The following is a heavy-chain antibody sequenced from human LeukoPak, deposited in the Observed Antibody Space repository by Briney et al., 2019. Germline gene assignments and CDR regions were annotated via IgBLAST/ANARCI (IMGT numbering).Heavy chain of an antibody. D-gene: IGHD6-6*01. CDR3: AREDPVLHYFDY. Sequence: GGSLRLSCAASGFSIRSNYMSWVRQAPGKGLEWVSIVYASGNTYYSDSVKGRFTISRDNSKNTLYLQMNSLRAEDTAVYYCAREDPVLHYFDYWGQGTLVTVSS. J-gene: IGHJ4*02. V-gene: IGHV3-53*01. CDR2: VYASGNT. CDR1: GFSIRSNY.